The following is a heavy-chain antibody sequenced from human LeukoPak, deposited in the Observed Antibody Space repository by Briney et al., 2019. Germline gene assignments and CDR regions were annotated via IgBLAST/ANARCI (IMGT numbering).Heavy chain of an antibody. V-gene: IGHV3-33*06. CDR3: AKGRGDIVRTIDE. J-gene: IGHJ4*02. CDR2: IWYDGSNE. CDR1: RFTFSNYG. Sequence: GRSLRLSCAASRFTFSNYGMHWVRQAPGKGLEWVAIIWYDGSNEYYADSVKGRFTISRDNSKNTLYLQMNSLRAEDTAVYYCAKGRGDIVRTIDEWGQGNLVTVSS. D-gene: IGHD5-12*01.